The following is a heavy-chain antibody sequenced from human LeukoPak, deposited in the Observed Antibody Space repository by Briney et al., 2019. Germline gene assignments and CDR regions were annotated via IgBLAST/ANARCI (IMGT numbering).Heavy chain of an antibody. Sequence: ASVKVSRKASGYTFTSYYMHWVRQAPGQGLEWMGIINPSGGSTSYAQKFQGRVTMTRDTSTSTVYMELSSLRSEDTAVYYCARALIPGYFDWLGYDYFDYWGQGTLVTVSS. CDR1: GYTFTSYY. J-gene: IGHJ4*02. D-gene: IGHD3-9*01. CDR3: ARALIPGYFDWLGYDYFDY. V-gene: IGHV1-46*01. CDR2: INPSGGST.